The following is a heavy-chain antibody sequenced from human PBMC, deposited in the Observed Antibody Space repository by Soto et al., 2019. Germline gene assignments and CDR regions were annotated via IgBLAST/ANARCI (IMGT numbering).Heavy chain of an antibody. D-gene: IGHD6-19*01. V-gene: IGHV3-21*01. CDR1: GFTFSSYS. J-gene: IGHJ4*02. Sequence: GGSLRLSCAASGFTFSSYSMNWVRQAPGKGLEWVSSISSSSSYIYYADSVKGRFTISRDNAKNSLYLQMNSLRAEDTAVYYCARADSSGNLGEAVYYFDYWGQGTLVTVSS. CDR3: ARADSSGNLGEAVYYFDY. CDR2: ISSSSSYI.